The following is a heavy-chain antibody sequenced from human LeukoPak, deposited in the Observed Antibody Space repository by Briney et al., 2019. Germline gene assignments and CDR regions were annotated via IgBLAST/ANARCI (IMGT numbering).Heavy chain of an antibody. D-gene: IGHD6-19*01. CDR3: AKTGRPNNSGWYRWFDP. J-gene: IGHJ5*02. CDR2: ICNSGGT. Sequence: KSSDTLSLTCTVSGDSISTYYWSWIRQPPGKGLEWIGCICNSGGTNYNPFLKSRVTISVDTSKNQFSLNLSSVTAADTAVYYCAKTGRPNNSGWYRWFDPWGQGTLVTVSS. CDR1: GDSISTYY. V-gene: IGHV4-4*09.